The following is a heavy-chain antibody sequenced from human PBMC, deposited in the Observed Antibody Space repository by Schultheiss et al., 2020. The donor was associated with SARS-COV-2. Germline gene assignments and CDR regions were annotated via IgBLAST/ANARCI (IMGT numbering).Heavy chain of an antibody. Sequence: ASVKVSCKASGYTFTGYYMHWVRQAPGQGLEWMGWINPNSGGTNYAQKLQGRVTMTRDTSTSTAYMELRSLRSDDTAVYYCARYIAVAGTPDYWGQGTLVTVSS. J-gene: IGHJ4*02. V-gene: IGHV1-2*02. CDR2: INPNSGGT. CDR3: ARYIAVAGTPDY. D-gene: IGHD6-19*01. CDR1: GYTFTGYY.